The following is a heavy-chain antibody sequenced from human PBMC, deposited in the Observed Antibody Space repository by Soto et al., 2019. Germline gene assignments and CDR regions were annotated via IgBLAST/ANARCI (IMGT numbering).Heavy chain of an antibody. CDR3: AHITTALDY. D-gene: IGHD4-4*01. V-gene: IGHV2-5*02. Sequence: GLDLEWLALIYWDDDKRYSPSLKSRLTITKDTSKNQVVLTMTNMDPVDTATYYCAHITTALDYWGQGTLVTVSS. CDR2: IYWDDDK. J-gene: IGHJ4*02.